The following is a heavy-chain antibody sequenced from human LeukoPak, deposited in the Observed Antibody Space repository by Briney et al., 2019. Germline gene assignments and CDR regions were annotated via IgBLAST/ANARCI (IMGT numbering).Heavy chain of an antibody. CDR1: GDSFSSGRYY. CDR2: IYASGRM. V-gene: IGHV4-39*07. Sequence: PSETLSLTCAVSGDSFSSGRYYWGWIRQPPGTGLEWIGSIYASGRMCHNPSLTSRLTITLDKSKRQLSLQLSSVTAADTAVYFCVRAPDSWGQGTLVIVSS. CDR3: VRAPDS. J-gene: IGHJ4*02.